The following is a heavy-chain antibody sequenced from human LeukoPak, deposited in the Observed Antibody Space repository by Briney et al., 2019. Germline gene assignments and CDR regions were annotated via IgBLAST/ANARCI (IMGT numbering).Heavy chain of an antibody. Sequence: SETLSLTCSVSGDSIIGYYWGWIRQPPGKGLEWIGNIYYTGNTYYNSSLKSRVTISLDTSKNQFSLKLSSVTAADTAVYYCARRGPILTGYISYWGQGTLVTVSS. V-gene: IGHV4-39*01. CDR3: ARRGPILTGYISY. D-gene: IGHD3-9*01. CDR2: IYYTGNT. CDR1: GDSIIGYY. J-gene: IGHJ4*02.